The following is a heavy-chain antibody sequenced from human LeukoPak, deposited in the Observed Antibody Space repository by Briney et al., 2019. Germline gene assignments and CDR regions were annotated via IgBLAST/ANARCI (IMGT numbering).Heavy chain of an antibody. J-gene: IGHJ4*02. CDR1: GYKFTSYW. CDR2: TYPSDSDT. D-gene: IGHD3-10*01. CDR3: AKGDGEFEY. V-gene: IGHV5-51*01. Sequence: GESLKISCEASGYKFTSYWIGWMRQMPGKGLEWMGVTYPSDSDTRYNLSFEGQVTISADKSINTAYLQWSSLRPSDTAVYYCAKGDGEFEYWGQGTLVTVSS.